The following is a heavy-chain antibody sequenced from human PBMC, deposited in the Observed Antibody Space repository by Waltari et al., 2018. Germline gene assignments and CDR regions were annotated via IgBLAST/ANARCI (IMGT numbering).Heavy chain of an antibody. CDR2: IYYSGST. CDR1: GGSISTKTYY. V-gene: IGHV4-39*01. Sequence: QLQLQESGPGLVKPSETLSLTCTVSGGSISTKTYYWGWIRQPPGKGLEWIGIIYYSGSTHYNPSLKSRVTISVDTSKNQFSLNLNSVTAADTAMYYCASVYYYDSSGYYYHFDYWGQGTLVTVSS. J-gene: IGHJ4*02. D-gene: IGHD3-22*01. CDR3: ASVYYYDSSGYYYHFDY.